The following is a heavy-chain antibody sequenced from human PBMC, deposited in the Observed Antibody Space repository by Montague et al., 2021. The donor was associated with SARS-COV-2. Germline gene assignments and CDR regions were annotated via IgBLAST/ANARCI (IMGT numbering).Heavy chain of an antibody. CDR1: GGSFSVHY. CDR3: ARYRRRFAEIYDTYYDYGLNV. V-gene: IGHV4-34*01. J-gene: IGHJ6*02. CDR2: INQSGST. Sequence: SETLSLTCAVHGGSFSVHYWTWIRQPPGKGLEWIGQINQSGSTKYNPSXXSRVTISIDTSKNQFSLKMTSMTAADTGVYYCARYRRRFAEIYDTYYDYGLNVWGQGTTVTVFS. D-gene: IGHD3-10*01.